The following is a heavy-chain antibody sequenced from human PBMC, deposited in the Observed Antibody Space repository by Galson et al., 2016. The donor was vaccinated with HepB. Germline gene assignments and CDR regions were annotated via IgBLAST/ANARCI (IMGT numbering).Heavy chain of an antibody. CDR3: SRNSGGSYLGWFDP. CDR1: GGSLRSSNW. CDR2: IYHSWTT. D-gene: IGHD1-26*01. J-gene: IGHJ5*02. Sequence: LSLTCAVSGGSLRSSNWWTWVRQRSGKGLEWIGEIYHSWTTHYNPSLGSRVTISVDKYKNQFSLKLNSVTAADTAVYYFSRNSGGSYLGWFDPWGQGTLVTVSS. V-gene: IGHV4-4*02.